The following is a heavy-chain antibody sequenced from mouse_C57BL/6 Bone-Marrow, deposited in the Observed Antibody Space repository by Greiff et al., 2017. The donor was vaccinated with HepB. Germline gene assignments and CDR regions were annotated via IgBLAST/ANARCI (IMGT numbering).Heavy chain of an antibody. CDR3: ARPSHYYGSSHWYFDV. CDR1: GFTFSDYG. V-gene: IGHV5-15*01. J-gene: IGHJ1*03. Sequence: DVMLVESGGGLVQPGGSLKLSCAASGFTFSDYGMAWVRQAPRKGPEWVAFISNLAYSIYYADTVTGRFTISRENAKNTLYLEMSSLRSEDTAMYYCARPSHYYGSSHWYFDVWGTGTTVTVSS. CDR2: ISNLAYSI. D-gene: IGHD1-1*01.